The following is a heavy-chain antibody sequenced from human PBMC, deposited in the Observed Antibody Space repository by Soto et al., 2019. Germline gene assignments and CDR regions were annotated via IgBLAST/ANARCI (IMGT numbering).Heavy chain of an antibody. Sequence: ASVKVSCKASGYTCTSYAMHWVRQAPGQRLEWMGGINAGNGNTKYSQKFQGRVTITRDTSASTAYMELSSLRSEDTAVYYCAKGYCSGGICNGKYYYYYYGMDVWGQGTTVTVSS. D-gene: IGHD2-15*01. V-gene: IGHV1-3*01. CDR1: GYTCTSYA. CDR3: AKGYCSGGICNGKYYYYYYGMDV. J-gene: IGHJ6*02. CDR2: INAGNGNT.